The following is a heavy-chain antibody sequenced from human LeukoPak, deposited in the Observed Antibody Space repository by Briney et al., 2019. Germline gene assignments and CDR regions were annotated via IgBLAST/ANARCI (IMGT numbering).Heavy chain of an antibody. D-gene: IGHD4-23*01. CDR2: INQDGSEK. V-gene: IGHV3-7*01. CDR3: ARRTVVAREDY. J-gene: IGHJ4*02. CDR1: GFTFSTYW. Sequence: HTGGSLRLSCAASGFTFSTYWMSWVRQSPGKGLGWVANINQDGSEKNYVDSVKGRFTISRDNAKNSLSLQMNNLGAEDTAVYYCARRTVVAREDYWGQGTLVTVSS.